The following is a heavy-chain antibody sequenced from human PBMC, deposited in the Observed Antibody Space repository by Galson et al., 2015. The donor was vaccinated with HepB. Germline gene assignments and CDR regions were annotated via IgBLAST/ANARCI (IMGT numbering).Heavy chain of an antibody. D-gene: IGHD1-26*01. CDR2: ISYDGSNK. CDR1: GFTFSSYG. Sequence: SLRLSCAASGFTFSSYGMHWVRQAPGKGLEWVAVISYDGSNKYYADSVKGRFTISRDNSKNTLYLQMNSLRAEDTAVYYCAKARRPFIVGATTAFDYWGQGTLVTVSS. CDR3: AKARRPFIVGATTAFDY. V-gene: IGHV3-30*18. J-gene: IGHJ4*02.